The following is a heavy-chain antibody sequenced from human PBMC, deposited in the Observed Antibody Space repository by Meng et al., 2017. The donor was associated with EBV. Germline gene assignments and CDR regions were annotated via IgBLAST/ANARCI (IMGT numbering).Heavy chain of an antibody. Sequence: QGQLVQSGGGGKKPGASVKVSCKASGYTFTGYYMHWVRQAPGQGLEWMGRINPNSGGTNYAQKFQGRVTMTRDTSISTAYMELSRLRSDDTAVYYCARVGITVAGTGDYWGQGTLVTVSS. CDR2: INPNSGGT. D-gene: IGHD6-19*01. V-gene: IGHV1-2*06. CDR1: GYTFTGYY. J-gene: IGHJ4*02. CDR3: ARVGITVAGTGDY.